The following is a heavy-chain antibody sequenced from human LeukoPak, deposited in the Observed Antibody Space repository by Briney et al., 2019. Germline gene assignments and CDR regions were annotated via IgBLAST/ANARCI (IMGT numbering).Heavy chain of an antibody. CDR3: ASGDYYGSGSYSDY. D-gene: IGHD3-10*01. CDR1: GYTFTSYG. CDR2: ISAYNGNT. Sequence: ASVKVSCKASGYTFTSYGISWVRQAPVQGLEWVGWISAYNGNTNYAQKLQGRVTMTTDTSTSTAYMELRSLRSDDTAVYYCASGDYYGSGSYSDYWGQGTLVTVSS. J-gene: IGHJ4*02. V-gene: IGHV1-18*04.